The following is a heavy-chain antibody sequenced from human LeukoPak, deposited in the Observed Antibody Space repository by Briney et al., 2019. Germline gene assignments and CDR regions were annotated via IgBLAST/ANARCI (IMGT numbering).Heavy chain of an antibody. J-gene: IGHJ5*02. D-gene: IGHD3-10*01. V-gene: IGHV1-18*01. CDR3: SRDEARYGSSYYPNWLDP. Sequence: ASVKVSCKPSGYTFTSYGISWVRQAPGQGLAWMGWINGYNGYTHYAHNLQGRVPMTTDNSKSTAYLELRRLRPCDPAGEYRSRDEARYGSSYYPNWLDPWGEGNLVTASS. CDR2: INGYNGYT. CDR1: GYTFTSYG.